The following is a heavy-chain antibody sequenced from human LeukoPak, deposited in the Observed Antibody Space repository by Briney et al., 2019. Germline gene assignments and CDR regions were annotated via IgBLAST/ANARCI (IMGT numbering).Heavy chain of an antibody. J-gene: IGHJ6*03. D-gene: IGHD6-13*01. V-gene: IGHV3-11*01. CDR1: GFTFSDYY. CDR3: ASVYSSSNYHHYYYMHL. CDR2: ISISGSTI. Sequence: GGALRLSCAASGFTFSDYYMSWMRQAPGKGLEGVSYISISGSTIYYADSVKGRFTISRYNAKNALHLQMTSLRDEDTAVYYCASVYSSSNYHHYYYMHLWGKGTTVTVSS.